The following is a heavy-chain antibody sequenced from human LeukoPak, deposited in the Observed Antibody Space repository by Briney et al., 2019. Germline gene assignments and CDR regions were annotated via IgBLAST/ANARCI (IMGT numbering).Heavy chain of an antibody. CDR3: AKDLLLGFGELTYDY. Sequence: GGSLILSCAASGFFFSIYAMGCVRQAPGKGLEWVSAISCSGGSTYYAASANGRFTISRDNSKTTLYLPMNALRAENTAVYYCAKDLLLGFGELTYDYWGQGTLVTVSS. CDR1: GFFFSIYA. CDR2: ISCSGGST. V-gene: IGHV3-23*01. D-gene: IGHD3-10*01. J-gene: IGHJ4*02.